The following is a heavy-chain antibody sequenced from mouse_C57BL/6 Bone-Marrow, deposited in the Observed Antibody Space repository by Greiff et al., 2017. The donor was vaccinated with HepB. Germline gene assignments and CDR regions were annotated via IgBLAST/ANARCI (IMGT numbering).Heavy chain of an antibody. Sequence: EVQGVESGPELVKPGASVKISCKASGYSFTGYYMNWVKQSPEKSLEWIGEINPSTGGTTYNQKFKAKATLTVDKYSSTAYMQLKSLTSEDSAVYYCARSGYYGSRWYYAMDYWGQGTSVTVSS. CDR2: INPSTGGT. D-gene: IGHD1-1*01. V-gene: IGHV1-42*01. CDR1: GYSFTGYY. J-gene: IGHJ4*01. CDR3: ARSGYYGSRWYYAMDY.